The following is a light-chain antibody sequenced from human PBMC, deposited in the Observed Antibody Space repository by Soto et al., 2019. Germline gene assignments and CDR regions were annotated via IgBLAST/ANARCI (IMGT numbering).Light chain of an antibody. J-gene: IGKJ5*01. CDR2: DTS. CDR3: QQYGKLPIT. Sequence: EIVMTQSPATLSVSPGERATLSCRASQSISNKLAWYQHKPGQAPRLLIYDTSTRVAGIPDRFSGSGSGTDFTLTIRSLEPEDFAVYYCQQYGKLPITFGQGTRLEIK. V-gene: IGKV3-15*01. CDR1: QSISNK.